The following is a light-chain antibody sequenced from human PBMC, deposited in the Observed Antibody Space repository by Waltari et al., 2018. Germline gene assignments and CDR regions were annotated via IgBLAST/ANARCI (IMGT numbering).Light chain of an antibody. Sequence: DIQMTQSPSTLSASVGDRVTITCRASQSIGSLLAWYQQKPGKAPKLLIYDASSLESGVPSRFSGSGSGTDFTLTISSLQPEDVATYYCQKYDSVPFTFGPGTKVDI. CDR3: QKYDSVPFT. V-gene: IGKV1-5*01. J-gene: IGKJ3*01. CDR2: DAS. CDR1: QSIGSL.